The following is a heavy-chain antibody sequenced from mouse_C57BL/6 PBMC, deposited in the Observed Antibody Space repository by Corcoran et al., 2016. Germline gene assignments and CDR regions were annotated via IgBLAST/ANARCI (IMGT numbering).Heavy chain of an antibody. CDR1: GYTFTDYY. CDR2: INPNNGGT. V-gene: IGHV1-26*01. CDR3: ARSDGRHWYFDV. Sequence: EVQLQQSGPELVKPGASVKISCKASGYTFTDYYMNWVKQSHGKSLEWIGDINPNNGGTSYNQKFKGKATLTVDKSSSTAYMELRSLTSEDSAVYYCARSDGRHWYFDVWGTGTTVTVSS. J-gene: IGHJ1*03.